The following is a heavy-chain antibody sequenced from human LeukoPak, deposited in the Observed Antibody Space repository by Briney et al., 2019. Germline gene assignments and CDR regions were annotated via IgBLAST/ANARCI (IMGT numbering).Heavy chain of an antibody. V-gene: IGHV1-2*02. CDR2: ISPNIGGT. D-gene: IGHD3-16*01. CDR3: ARGESSDAFDI. J-gene: IGHJ3*02. Sequence: ASVKVSCTASGYTFIVYYIHWVRQAPGQGLEWMGWISPNIGGTVYAQKFQGRVTMTRDTSISTVYMELTRLTSDDTAIYFCARGESSDAFDIWGQGTMVTVSS. CDR1: GYTFIVYY.